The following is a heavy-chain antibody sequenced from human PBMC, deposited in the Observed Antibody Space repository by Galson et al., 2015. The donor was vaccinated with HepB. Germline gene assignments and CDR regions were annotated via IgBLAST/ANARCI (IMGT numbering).Heavy chain of an antibody. Sequence: LSLTCTVSGGSISSYYWSWIRQPPGKGLEWIAYISDSGSTNYNPSLKSRVTISADTSKNQFSLKLSSVTAADTAMYYCARDNGSGYIYFQHWGQGTLVTVSS. CDR1: GGSISSYY. V-gene: IGHV4-59*01. CDR2: ISDSGST. D-gene: IGHD3-22*01. CDR3: ARDNGSGYIYFQH. J-gene: IGHJ1*01.